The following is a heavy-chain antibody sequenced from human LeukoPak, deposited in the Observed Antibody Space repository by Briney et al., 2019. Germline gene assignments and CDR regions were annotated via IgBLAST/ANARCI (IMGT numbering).Heavy chain of an antibody. Sequence: SETLSLTCAVYGGSFSGYYWSWIRQPPGKGLEWIGEINHSGSTNYNPSLKSRVTISVDTSKSQFSLKLSSVTAADTAVYYCARAILGYCSSTSCYSFDYWGQGTLVTVSS. CDR2: INHSGST. V-gene: IGHV4-34*01. D-gene: IGHD2-2*01. CDR3: ARAILGYCSSTSCYSFDY. J-gene: IGHJ4*02. CDR1: GGSFSGYY.